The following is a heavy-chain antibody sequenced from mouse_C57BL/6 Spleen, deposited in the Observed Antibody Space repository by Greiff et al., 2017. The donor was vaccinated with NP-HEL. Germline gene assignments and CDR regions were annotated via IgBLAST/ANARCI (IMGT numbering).Heavy chain of an antibody. CDR2: IYPGSGNT. D-gene: IGHD2-2*01. CDR3: ARGVMVTSYYFDY. Sequence: QVQLQQSGPELVKPGASVKISCKASGYSFTSYYIHWVKQRPGQGLEWIGWIYPGSGNTKYNEKFKGKATLTADTSSSTAYMQLSSLTSEDSAVYYCARGVMVTSYYFDYWGQGTTLTVSS. J-gene: IGHJ2*01. CDR1: GYSFTSYY. V-gene: IGHV1-66*01.